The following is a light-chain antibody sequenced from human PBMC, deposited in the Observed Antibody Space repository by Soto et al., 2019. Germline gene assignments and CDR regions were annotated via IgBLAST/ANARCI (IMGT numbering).Light chain of an antibody. CDR3: CSYAGSFV. CDR1: SSDVGGYNY. Sequence: QSALTQPRSVSGSPGQSVTISCTGTSSDVGGYNYVSWYQQHPGKAPKLMIYDVSKRPSGVPDRFSGSKSGNTASLTISGLQAEDEADYYCCSYAGSFVFGGWTKLTVL. V-gene: IGLV2-11*01. J-gene: IGLJ2*01. CDR2: DVS.